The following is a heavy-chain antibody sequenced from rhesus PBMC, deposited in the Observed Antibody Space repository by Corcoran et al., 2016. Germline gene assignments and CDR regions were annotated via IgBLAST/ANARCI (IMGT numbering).Heavy chain of an antibody. D-gene: IGHD5-12*01. J-gene: IGHJ4*01. CDR1: GGSISADYY. Sequence: QVQLQESGPGLVKPSETLSLTCAVSGGSISADYYWSWIRQPPGKGLAWIGYIYGSGGGTNYNPSLKNRVTISIDTSKNQFSLKLSSVTAADTAVYYCARTRLGGYDYWGQGVLVTVSS. CDR3: ARTRLGGYDY. CDR2: IYGSGGGT. V-gene: IGHV4-106*01.